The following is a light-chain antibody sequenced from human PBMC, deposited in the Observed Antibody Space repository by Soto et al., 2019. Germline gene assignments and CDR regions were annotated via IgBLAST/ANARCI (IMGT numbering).Light chain of an antibody. V-gene: IGKV1-9*01. CDR1: QDISTY. CDR2: AAS. CDR3: QQLNSYPLT. J-gene: IGKJ4*01. Sequence: DIQLTRSPSFLSASVGDRVTITCRASQDISTYLGWSQQKPGKAPKFLIYAASTLQSGVPSRFSGSGSGTEFTLTISSLQPEDFATYYCQQLNSYPLTFGGGTKVEIK.